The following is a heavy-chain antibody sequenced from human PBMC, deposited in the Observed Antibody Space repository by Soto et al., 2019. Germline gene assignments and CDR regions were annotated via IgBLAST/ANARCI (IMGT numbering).Heavy chain of an antibody. J-gene: IGHJ3*02. CDR2: ISYDGSNK. V-gene: IGHV3-30-3*01. Sequence: PGGSLRLSCAASGFTFSSYAMHWVRQAPGKGLEWVAVISYDGSNKYYADSVKGRFTISRDNSKNTLYLQMNSLRAEDTAVYYCARDRSSSSWYLTHDAFDIWGQGTMVTVSS. CDR3: ARDRSSSSWYLTHDAFDI. CDR1: GFTFSSYA. D-gene: IGHD6-13*01.